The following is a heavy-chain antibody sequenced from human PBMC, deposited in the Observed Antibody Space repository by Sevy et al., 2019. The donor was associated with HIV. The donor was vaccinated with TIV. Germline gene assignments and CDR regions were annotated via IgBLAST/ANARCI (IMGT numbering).Heavy chain of an antibody. J-gene: IGHJ4*02. D-gene: IGHD5-18*01. CDR2: INGSGGST. CDR1: GFTFSSYA. V-gene: IGHV3-23*01. CDR3: ARKYSYGFKDYFDY. Sequence: GGSLRLSCAASGFTFSSYAMSWVRQAPGKGLEWVSAINGSGGSTYYADSVKGRFTISSDNSKNTLYLQMNSLRAEDTAVYYCARKYSYGFKDYFDYWRQGTLVTVS.